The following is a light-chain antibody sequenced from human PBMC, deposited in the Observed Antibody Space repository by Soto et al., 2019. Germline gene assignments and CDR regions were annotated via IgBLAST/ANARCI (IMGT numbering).Light chain of an antibody. CDR1: QSVSSH. V-gene: IGKV3-15*01. CDR2: GAS. Sequence: EIVLTQPPTTLCLSPGERATLSCRASQSVSSHLAWYQQKPGQSPRLLINGASTRHSGIPGRFSGSGAGTEFTLTISSLQSEDFAVYYCQQHDSGPRTFGQGTKVEIK. CDR3: QQHDSGPRT. J-gene: IGKJ1*01.